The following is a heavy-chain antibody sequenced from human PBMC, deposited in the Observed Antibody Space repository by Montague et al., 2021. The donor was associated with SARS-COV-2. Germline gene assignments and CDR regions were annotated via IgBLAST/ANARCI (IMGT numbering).Heavy chain of an antibody. Sequence: SLRLSCAASGFTFSNYGMHWVRQAPGKGLEWVAVISYDGSNKYYVDSVKGRFSISRDNAKNTLYLQMNSLRVEDTAFYHCSRGGGMIRGVVDFWGQGILVSVSS. V-gene: IGHV3-30*03. CDR3: SRGGGMIRGVVDF. CDR1: GFTFSNYG. CDR2: ISYDGSNK. D-gene: IGHD3-10*01. J-gene: IGHJ4*02.